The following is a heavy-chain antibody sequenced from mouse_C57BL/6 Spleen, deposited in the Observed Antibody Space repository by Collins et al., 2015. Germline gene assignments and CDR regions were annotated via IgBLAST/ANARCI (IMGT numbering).Heavy chain of an antibody. CDR3: ARVVTAGY. V-gene: IGHV1-53*01. Sequence: QAQLQQPGTELVKPGASVKLSCKASGYTFTNHWIHWVKRRPGQGLEWIGNINPSNGVTNYNEKFKNKATLTVDRFSSTAYMQLSSLTSEDSAVYFCARVVTAGYWGQGTTLTVSS. CDR1: GYTFTNHW. J-gene: IGHJ2*01. CDR2: INPSNGVT. D-gene: IGHD2-12*01.